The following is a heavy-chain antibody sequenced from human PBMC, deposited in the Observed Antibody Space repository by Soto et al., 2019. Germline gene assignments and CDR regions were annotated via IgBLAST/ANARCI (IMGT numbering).Heavy chain of an antibody. Sequence: SETLSLTCAVYGGSFSGYYWSWIRQPPGKGLEWIGEINHSGSTNYNPSLKSRVTISVDTSKNQFSLKLSSVTAADTAVYYCARRPSGYASAFDIWGQGTMVTVSS. CDR1: GGSFSGYY. CDR3: ARRPSGYASAFDI. J-gene: IGHJ3*02. V-gene: IGHV4-34*01. D-gene: IGHD5-12*01. CDR2: INHSGST.